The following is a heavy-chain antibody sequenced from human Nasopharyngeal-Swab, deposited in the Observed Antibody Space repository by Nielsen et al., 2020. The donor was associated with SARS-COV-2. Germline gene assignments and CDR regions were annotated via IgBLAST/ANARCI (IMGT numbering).Heavy chain of an antibody. CDR2: ISYDGSNK. D-gene: IGHD2-15*01. J-gene: IGHJ4*02. CDR1: GFTFSSYA. Sequence: GESLKISCAASGFTFSSYAMHWVRQAPGKGLEWVAVISYDGSNKYYADSVKGRFTISRDNPKNTLYLQMNSLRAEDTAVYYCASDPYCSGGSCYDYWGQGTLVTVSS. V-gene: IGHV3-30*04. CDR3: ASDPYCSGGSCYDY.